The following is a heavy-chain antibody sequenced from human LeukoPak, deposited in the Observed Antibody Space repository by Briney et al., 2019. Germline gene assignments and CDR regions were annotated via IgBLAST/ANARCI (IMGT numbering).Heavy chain of an antibody. Sequence: GGSLRLSRAASGLTVTNAWMNWVRQAPGKGLGWVGRIASKTDGGTTDYAAPVKGRFTISRDNSKNTLYLQMNSLRAEDTAVYYCAGGAARYYYYGMDVWGQGTTVTVSS. V-gene: IGHV3-15*04. CDR2: IASKTDGGTT. CDR1: GLTVTNAW. J-gene: IGHJ6*02. CDR3: AGGAARYYYYGMDV. D-gene: IGHD6-6*01.